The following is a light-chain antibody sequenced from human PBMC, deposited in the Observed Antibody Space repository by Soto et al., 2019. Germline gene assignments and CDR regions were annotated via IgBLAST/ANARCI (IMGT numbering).Light chain of an antibody. V-gene: IGKV3-15*01. CDR1: QSVSSN. CDR3: QQYNYWTPLT. J-gene: IGKJ4*01. Sequence: ELVMTQSPATLSVSPGERATLSCRASQSVSSNLAWYQQKPGQAPRLLIFGASTRATGIPARFSGSGSGTEFPLTISSLQSEDFAVYYCQQYNYWTPLTFGGGSKVDIK. CDR2: GAS.